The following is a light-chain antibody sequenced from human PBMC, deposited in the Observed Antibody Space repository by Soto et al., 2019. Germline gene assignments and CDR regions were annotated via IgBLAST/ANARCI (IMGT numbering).Light chain of an antibody. CDR1: SSDVGGSNY. CDR2: DVS. V-gene: IGLV2-11*01. CDR3: CSYAGSYSYVV. J-gene: IGLJ2*01. Sequence: ALTQPRSVSGSPGQSVTISCTGTSSDVGGSNYVSWYQQHPGKAPKFVIFDVSKRPLGVPDRFSGSKSGNTASLTIPGLQAEDEADYYCCSYAGSYSYVVFGGGTKLTVL.